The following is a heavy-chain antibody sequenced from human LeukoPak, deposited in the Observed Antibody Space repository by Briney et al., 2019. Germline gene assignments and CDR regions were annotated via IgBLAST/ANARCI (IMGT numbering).Heavy chain of an antibody. J-gene: IGHJ4*02. V-gene: IGHV1-2*02. Sequence: ASVKVSCKTSGYTFTGYYMHWVRQAPGQGLEWMGWINPNSGGTNYAQKFQGRVTMTSDTSISTAYMELSSLRSGDTAMYYCARAPMIVVVFPPRLDFWGQGTLVTVSS. CDR2: INPNSGGT. CDR1: GYTFTGYY. CDR3: ARAPMIVVVFPPRLDF. D-gene: IGHD3-22*01.